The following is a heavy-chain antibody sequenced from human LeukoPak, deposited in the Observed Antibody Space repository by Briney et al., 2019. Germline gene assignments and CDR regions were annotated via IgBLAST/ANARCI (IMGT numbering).Heavy chain of an antibody. CDR1: GFTFSTYW. CDR3: VRGDSRDY. Sequence: GGSLRLSCAASGFTFSTYWMSWVRQAPGRGLEWVANIKQNGGEKLYVDSVKGRFTISRDNARNSLYLDMHNLGAEDTAVYYCVRGDSRDYWGQGTLVTVSS. V-gene: IGHV3-7*01. J-gene: IGHJ4*02. D-gene: IGHD6-13*01. CDR2: IKQNGGEK.